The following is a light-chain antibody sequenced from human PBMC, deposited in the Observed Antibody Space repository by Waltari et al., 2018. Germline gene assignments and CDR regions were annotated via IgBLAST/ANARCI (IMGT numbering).Light chain of an antibody. CDR1: SGSIASNY. Sequence: NFMLTQPHSVSESPGKTVTISCTRSSGSIASNYVQWYQQRPGSSPTPVIFEDDQRPSGVPERFSGSIDSSSNSASLTISGLKTEDEADYYCQSYDSSDLWVFGGGTRLTVL. CDR2: EDD. CDR3: QSYDSSDLWV. J-gene: IGLJ3*02. V-gene: IGLV6-57*01.